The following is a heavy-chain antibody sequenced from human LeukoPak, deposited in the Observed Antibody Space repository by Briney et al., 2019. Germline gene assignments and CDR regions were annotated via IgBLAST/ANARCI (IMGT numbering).Heavy chain of an antibody. Sequence: PGRSLRLSCAASGFTFNNYAIHWVRQAPGKGLEWVSSISGSGSYIFYADSVKGRFTISRDNAKNSLYLQMNSLRAEDTAVYYCASDRSLIASLYYFDNWGQGTLVTVSS. CDR1: GFTFNNYA. CDR3: ASDRSLIASLYYFDN. V-gene: IGHV3-21*01. D-gene: IGHD3-22*01. CDR2: ISGSGSYI. J-gene: IGHJ4*02.